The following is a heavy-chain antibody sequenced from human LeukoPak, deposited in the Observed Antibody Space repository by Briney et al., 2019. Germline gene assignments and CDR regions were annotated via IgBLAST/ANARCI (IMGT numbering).Heavy chain of an antibody. V-gene: IGHV1-18*01. CDR2: ISAYNGNT. J-gene: IGHJ6*02. CDR3: ARQEGQGYDILTGYSSYYYYYGMDV. D-gene: IGHD3-9*01. Sequence: ASVKVSCKASGYTFTSYGISWVRQAPGQGLEWMGWISAYNGNTNYAQKLQGRVTMTTDTSTSTAYMELRSLRSDDTAVYYCARQEGQGYDILTGYSSYYYYYGMDVWGQGTTVTVSS. CDR1: GYTFTSYG.